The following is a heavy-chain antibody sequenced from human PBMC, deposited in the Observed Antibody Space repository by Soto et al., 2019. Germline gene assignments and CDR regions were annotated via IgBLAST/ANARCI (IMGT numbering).Heavy chain of an antibody. CDR2: INPSGGST. D-gene: IGHD2-15*01. Sequence: ASVKVSCKASGYTFTSYYMHWVRQAPGQGLEWMGIINPSGGSTSYAQKFQGRVTMTRDTSTSTVYMELSSLRSEDTAVYYCARTYCSGGSCYSGFEDYYYYGMDVWGQGTTVPVSS. CDR3: ARTYCSGGSCYSGFEDYYYYGMDV. V-gene: IGHV1-46*01. J-gene: IGHJ6*02. CDR1: GYTFTSYY.